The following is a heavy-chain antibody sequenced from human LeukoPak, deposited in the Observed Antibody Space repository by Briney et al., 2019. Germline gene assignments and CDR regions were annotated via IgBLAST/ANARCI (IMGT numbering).Heavy chain of an antibody. D-gene: IGHD6-13*01. J-gene: IGHJ4*02. CDR3: ATSAIAAAGPYYFDY. Sequence: GGSLRLSCAASVFTFSSYAMHWVRQAPGKGLEWVAVISYDGSNKYYADSVKGRFTISRDNSKNTLYLQMNSLRAEDTAVYYCATSAIAAAGPYYFDYWGQGTLVTVSS. CDR1: VFTFSSYA. CDR2: ISYDGSNK. V-gene: IGHV3-30*04.